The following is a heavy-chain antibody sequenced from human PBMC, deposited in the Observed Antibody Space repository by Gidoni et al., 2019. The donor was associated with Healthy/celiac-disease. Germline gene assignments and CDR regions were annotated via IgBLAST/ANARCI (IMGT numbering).Heavy chain of an antibody. D-gene: IGHD6-13*01. CDR1: GYSFPSYL. J-gene: IGHJ6*02. V-gene: IGHV5-51*01. Sequence: EVQLVPSGAEVKKPGEALTLSCKGSGYSFPSYLNGWVRQMPGKGLEWMGIIYPGDSDTRYSPSFQGQVTISADKSISTAYLQWSSLKASDTAMYYCARQVSGSSWRDYYYYYGMDVWGQGTTVTVSS. CDR3: ARQVSGSSWRDYYYYYGMDV. CDR2: IYPGDSDT.